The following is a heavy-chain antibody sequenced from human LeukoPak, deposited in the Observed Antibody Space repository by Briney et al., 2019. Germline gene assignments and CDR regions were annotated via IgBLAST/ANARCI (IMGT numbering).Heavy chain of an antibody. J-gene: IGHJ3*02. V-gene: IGHV1-69-2*01. CDR1: GYTFSGYY. Sequence: GATVKISCKASGYTFSGYYMHWVQQAPGKGPEWMGRVDPEHGETIYAEKFQGRVTIAADTAKDTVYMEMSSLRSEDTAVYYCARANSGYGTDAFDIWGQGTMVTVSS. CDR2: VDPEHGET. CDR3: ARANSGYGTDAFDI. D-gene: IGHD5-12*01.